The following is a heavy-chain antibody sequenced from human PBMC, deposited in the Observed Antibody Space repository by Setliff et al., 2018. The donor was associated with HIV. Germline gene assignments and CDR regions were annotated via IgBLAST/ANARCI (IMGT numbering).Heavy chain of an antibody. Sequence: EASVKVSCKVSGGTFTRNCISWVRQAPGQGLEWMGGILPFFDTANYAQKFQGRVTITADESTSTVYMELRSLTSEDAAVYYCASGKGVRGVIITGGLDVWGQGTMVTVSS. CDR1: GGTFTRNC. V-gene: IGHV1-69*13. CDR2: ILPFFDTA. D-gene: IGHD3-10*01. CDR3: ASGKGVRGVIITGGLDV. J-gene: IGHJ3*01.